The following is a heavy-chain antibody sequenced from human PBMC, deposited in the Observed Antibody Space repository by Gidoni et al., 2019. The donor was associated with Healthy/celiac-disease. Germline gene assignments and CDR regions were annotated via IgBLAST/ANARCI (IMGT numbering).Heavy chain of an antibody. J-gene: IGHJ3*02. CDR2: IYHSGSS. CDR3: ARGLNYYDSSGYYYDAFDI. V-gene: IGHV4-4*02. D-gene: IGHD3-22*01. CDR1: GGSICSSHW. Sequence: QVQLQESGPGLVKPSGTLYLTCAVSGGSICSSHWWRWVRQPPGKRLEWIGEIYHSGSSNSNPSLKSRVTMSVDKSKNQFSLKLSAVTAADTAVYYCARGLNYYDSSGYYYDAFDIWGQGTMVTVSS.